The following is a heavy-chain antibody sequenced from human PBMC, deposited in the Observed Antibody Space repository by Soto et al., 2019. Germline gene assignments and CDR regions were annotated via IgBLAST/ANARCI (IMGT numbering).Heavy chain of an antibody. CDR2: IYYSGST. CDR1: GASISGHY. J-gene: IGHJ4*02. Sequence: SETLSLTCSVSGASISGHYWSWIRQPPGKGLEWIGYIYYSGSTNYNPSLKSRVTISVDTSKNQFSLKLSSVTAADTAVYYCARGDYYDSSGQHPDFDYWGQGTLVTVSS. CDR3: ARGDYYDSSGQHPDFDY. V-gene: IGHV4-59*11. D-gene: IGHD3-22*01.